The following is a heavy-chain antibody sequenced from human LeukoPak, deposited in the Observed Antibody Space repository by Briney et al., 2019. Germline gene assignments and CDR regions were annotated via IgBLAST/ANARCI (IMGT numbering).Heavy chain of an antibody. V-gene: IGHV4-34*01. CDR2: INHNGST. CDR1: GGSFSDYF. CDR3: ASSYIPSRGMDV. J-gene: IGHJ6*02. Sequence: SETLSLTCAVYGGSFSDYFWTWIRQPPGKGLEWIGEINHNGSTNCNPSLKSRVTISVDTSKNQFSLKLTSVTAADTAMYYCASSYIPSRGMDVRGQGTTVTVSS. D-gene: IGHD2-2*02.